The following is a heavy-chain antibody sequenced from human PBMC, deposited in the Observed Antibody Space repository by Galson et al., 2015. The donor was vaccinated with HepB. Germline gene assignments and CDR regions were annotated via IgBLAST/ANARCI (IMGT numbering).Heavy chain of an antibody. CDR1: GASISNRIDY. J-gene: IGHJ4*01. V-gene: IGHV4-39*01. CDR3: AGQGEWLVFDS. Sequence: SETLSLTCNVSGASISNRIDYWGWIRQPPGKGLEWIASFYFTGRTHYNPSLKSRVTMSGDTSKNQFSLKLTSVTDADTAVYYCAGQGEWLVFDSWGRGTLVVVSS. CDR2: FYFTGRT. D-gene: IGHD6-19*01.